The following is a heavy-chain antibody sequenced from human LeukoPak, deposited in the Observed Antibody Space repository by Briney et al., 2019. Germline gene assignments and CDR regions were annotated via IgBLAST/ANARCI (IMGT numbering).Heavy chain of an antibody. J-gene: IGHJ5*02. D-gene: IGHD2-15*01. CDR2: IYYSGST. Sequence: PLETLSLTCTVSGDSISDSSYYWARIRQPPGKGLEWIGSIYYSGSTHYSPSLKSRITMSVDTSKNQFSLNVHSVTAADTAIYYCARNVTRLVGISRLNWFDPWGQGTLVTVSS. V-gene: IGHV4-39*07. CDR3: ARNVTRLVGISRLNWFDP. CDR1: GDSISDSSYY.